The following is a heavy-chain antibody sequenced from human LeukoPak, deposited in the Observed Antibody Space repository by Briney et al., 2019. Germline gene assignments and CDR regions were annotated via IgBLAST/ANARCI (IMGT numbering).Heavy chain of an antibody. Sequence: GESLKISCQGSGSCFTTYWIGWARQMPGKGLEWMGIIYPGDSDTRYSPSFQGQVTISADKSISTAYLQWTILKASDTSIYYCARRSRSAEYFQHWGQGTLVTVSS. V-gene: IGHV5-51*01. J-gene: IGHJ1*01. CDR2: IYPGDSDT. CDR1: GSCFTTYW. CDR3: ARRSRSAEYFQH. D-gene: IGHD3-16*02.